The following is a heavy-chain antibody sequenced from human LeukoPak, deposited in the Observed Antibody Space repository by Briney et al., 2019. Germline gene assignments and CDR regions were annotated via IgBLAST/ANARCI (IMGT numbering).Heavy chain of an antibody. CDR1: GYTLTELS. CDR2: FDPEDGET. V-gene: IGHV1-24*01. D-gene: IGHD3-22*01. J-gene: IGHJ2*01. CDR3: ATHFSYYYDSSGYYFRYWYFDL. Sequence: ASVKVSCKVSGYTLTELSMHWVRQAPGNGLEWMGGFDPEDGETIYAQKFQGRVTMTEDTSTDTAYMELSSLRSEGTAVYYCATHFSYYYDSSGYYFRYWYFDLWGRGTLVTVSS.